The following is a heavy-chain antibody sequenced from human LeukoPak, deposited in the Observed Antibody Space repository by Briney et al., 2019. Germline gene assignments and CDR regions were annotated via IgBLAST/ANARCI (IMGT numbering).Heavy chain of an antibody. Sequence: GGSLRLSCAASGFIFSTYWMSWVRQAPGKGLEWVSTIGGSGTYYADSVKGRFTISRDNSKNMLFLQMNSLRAEDTAVYYCAKGLTMIDYWAREPWSPSPQ. J-gene: IGHJ4*02. D-gene: IGHD4/OR15-4a*01. CDR1: GFIFSTYW. V-gene: IGHV3-23*01. CDR3: AKGLTMIDY. CDR2: IGGSGT.